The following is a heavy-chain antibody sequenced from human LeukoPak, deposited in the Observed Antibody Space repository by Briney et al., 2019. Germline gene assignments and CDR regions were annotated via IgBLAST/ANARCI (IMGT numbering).Heavy chain of an antibody. CDR2: INHSGST. V-gene: IGHV4-34*01. D-gene: IGHD2-15*01. CDR1: GGSFSGYY. CDR3: ARNRIVVVVAATRYYYYGMDV. Sequence: SETQSLTCAVYGGSFSGYYWSWIRQPPGKGLEWIGEINHSGSTNYNPSLKSRVTISVDTSKNQFSLKLSSVTAADTAVYYCARNRIVVVVAATRYYYYGMDVWGKGTTVTVSS. J-gene: IGHJ6*04.